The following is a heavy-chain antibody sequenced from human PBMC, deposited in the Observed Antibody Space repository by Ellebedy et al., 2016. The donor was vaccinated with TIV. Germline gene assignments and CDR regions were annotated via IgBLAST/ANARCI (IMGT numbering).Heavy chain of an antibody. Sequence: MPSETLSLTCSVSGGSISSYYWSRIRQPPGKGLEWIGYIYYSGITYYNPSLKSRVTISVDTSKNQFSLKLSSVTAADTAVYYCATYTMGRLDYWGQGTLVTVSS. CDR3: ATYTMGRLDY. J-gene: IGHJ4*02. D-gene: IGHD1-1*01. CDR2: IYYSGIT. CDR1: GGSISSYY. V-gene: IGHV4-59*08.